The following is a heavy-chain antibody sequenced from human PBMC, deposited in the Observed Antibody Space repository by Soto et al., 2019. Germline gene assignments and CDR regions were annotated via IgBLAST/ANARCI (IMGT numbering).Heavy chain of an antibody. Sequence: GESLKISCKASGYSFTTYWIGWVRQMPGKGLEWMGIIHPGDPDTRYSPSFQGQVTISADKSISTAYLQWSSLKASDSAMFYCARKDIAGNSVDFWGQGTLVTVSS. CDR2: IHPGDPDT. V-gene: IGHV5-51*01. D-gene: IGHD6-13*01. J-gene: IGHJ4*02. CDR3: ARKDIAGNSVDF. CDR1: GYSFTTYW.